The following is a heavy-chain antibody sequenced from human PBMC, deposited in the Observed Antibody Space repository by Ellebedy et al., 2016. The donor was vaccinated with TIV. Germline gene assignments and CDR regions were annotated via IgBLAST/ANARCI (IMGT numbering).Heavy chain of an antibody. D-gene: IGHD3-22*01. J-gene: IGHJ4*02. CDR1: GYTFTSYF. V-gene: IGHV1-46*01. CDR2: INPTSGSS. Sequence: ASVKVSCKVSGYTFTSYFLYWVRQAPGQGLKWMGIINPTSGSSNYAQKFQGIVTVTRDTSTSTVYMELSSLRSEDTAVYYCARGENYYYDSSGYYYSYWGQGTLVTVSS. CDR3: ARGENYYYDSSGYYYSY.